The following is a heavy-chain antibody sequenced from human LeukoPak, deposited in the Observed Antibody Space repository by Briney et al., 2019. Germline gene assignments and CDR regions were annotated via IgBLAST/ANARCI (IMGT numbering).Heavy chain of an antibody. CDR2: IIPMFAST. Sequence: SVKVSCKTSGGTFSSYALSWVRQAPGQGLEWMGGIIPMFASTNYAQMLQGRVTFTADESTSTAYMELSSLTFEDTAVYYCAREVDWLDPWGQGTLVTVSS. V-gene: IGHV1-69*13. D-gene: IGHD1-26*01. J-gene: IGHJ5*02. CDR1: GGTFSSYA. CDR3: AREVDWLDP.